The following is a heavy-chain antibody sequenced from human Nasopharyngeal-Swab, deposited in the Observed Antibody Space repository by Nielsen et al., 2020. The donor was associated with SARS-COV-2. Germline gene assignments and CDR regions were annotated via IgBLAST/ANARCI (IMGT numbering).Heavy chain of an antibody. D-gene: IGHD1-7*01. CDR1: GYTFTSYD. CDR2: MNPNSGNT. CDR3: ARGRPQLELLDY. Sequence: ASVKVSCKASGYTFTSYDINWVRQATGQGLEWMGWMNPNSGNTGYAQKFQGRVTMTRNTSISTAYIELSSLRSEDTAFYFCARGRPQLELLDYWGQGTLVTVSS. J-gene: IGHJ4*02. V-gene: IGHV1-8*01.